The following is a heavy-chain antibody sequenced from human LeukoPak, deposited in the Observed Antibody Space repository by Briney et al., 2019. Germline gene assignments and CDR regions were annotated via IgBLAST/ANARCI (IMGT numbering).Heavy chain of an antibody. Sequence: PSETLSLTCTVSGGSISSYYWSWIRQPPGKGLEWIGYIYYSGSTNYNPSLKSRVTISVDTSKNQFSLKLSSVTAADTDVYYCARTDSYYYYMDVWGKGTTVTVSS. CDR3: ARTDSYYYYMDV. V-gene: IGHV4-59*01. CDR2: IYYSGST. J-gene: IGHJ6*03. CDR1: GGSISSYY.